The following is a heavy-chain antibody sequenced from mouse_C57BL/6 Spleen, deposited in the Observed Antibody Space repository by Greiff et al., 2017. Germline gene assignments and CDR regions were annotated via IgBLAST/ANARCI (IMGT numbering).Heavy chain of an antibody. J-gene: IGHJ3*01. V-gene: IGHV5-9-1*02. D-gene: IGHD1-1*01. CDR1: GFTFSSYA. CDR3: TRDRHYGSSSAWFAY. Sequence: EVMLVESGEGLVKPGGSLKLSCAASGFTFSSYAMSWVRQTPEKRLEWVAYISSGGDYIYYADTVKGRFTISRDNARNTLYLQMSSLKSEDTAMYYCTRDRHYGSSSAWFAYWGQGTLVTVSA. CDR2: ISSGGDYI.